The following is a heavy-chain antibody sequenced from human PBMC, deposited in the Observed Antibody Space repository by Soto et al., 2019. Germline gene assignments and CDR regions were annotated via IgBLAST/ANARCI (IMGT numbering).Heavy chain of an antibody. CDR1: GLSFSDYW. CDR3: GRVDWNAGAD. CDR2: IRSGGDT. D-gene: IGHD1-1*01. V-gene: IGHV3-74*01. Sequence: EVRLAESGGGLVQPGGSLRLSCVASGLSFSDYWIHWVRQAPGKGLIWVSGIRSGGDTDYADSVKGRFTISRDNAKNTVSLQMNNLRADDTAVYYCGRVDWNAGADWGQGTLVTVSS. J-gene: IGHJ4*02.